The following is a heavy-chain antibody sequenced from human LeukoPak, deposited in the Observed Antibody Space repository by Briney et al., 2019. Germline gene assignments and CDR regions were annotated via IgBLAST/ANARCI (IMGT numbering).Heavy chain of an antibody. CDR3: GKALRTGMFRGVIDY. D-gene: IGHD3-10*01. J-gene: IGHJ4*02. V-gene: IGHV3-30*02. Sequence: PGGSLRLSCAASGFTFSSYGMHWVRQAPGKGLEWVAFIRYDGSNKYYADSVKGRFTISRDNSKNTLYLQMKSLRAEDTALYYCGKALRTGMFRGVIDYWGQGTPVTVSS. CDR2: IRYDGSNK. CDR1: GFTFSSYG.